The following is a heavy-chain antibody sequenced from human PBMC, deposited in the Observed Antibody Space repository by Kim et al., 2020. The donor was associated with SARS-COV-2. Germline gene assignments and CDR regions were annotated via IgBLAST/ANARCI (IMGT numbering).Heavy chain of an antibody. CDR2: IRSKVNGYAT. J-gene: IGHJ3*02. V-gene: IGHV3-73*01. Sequence: GGSLRLSCGASGFTFSDSAMHWVRRASGKGLEWVGRIRSKVNGYATAYSASVRGRFTISRDDSRNTAYLQMNSRKTEDTSGYYCTRVPGTTLAFWYAFD. CDR1: GFTFSDSA. CDR3: TRVPGTTLAFWYAFD. D-gene: IGHD1-1*01.